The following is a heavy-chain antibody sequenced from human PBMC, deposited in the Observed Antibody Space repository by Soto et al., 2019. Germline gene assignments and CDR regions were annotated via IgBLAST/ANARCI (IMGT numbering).Heavy chain of an antibody. Sequence: EVQLVESGGGLVKPGGSLRLSCAASGFTFSNAWMSWVRQAPGKGLEWVGRIKSKTDGGTTDYAAPVKGRFTISRDDSKNTLYLQMNSLKTEDTAVYYCTTDKGEQQFGTNDWYFDLWGRGTLVSVSS. D-gene: IGHD6-13*01. CDR1: GFTFSNAW. CDR3: TTDKGEQQFGTNDWYFDL. V-gene: IGHV3-15*01. CDR2: IKSKTDGGTT. J-gene: IGHJ2*01.